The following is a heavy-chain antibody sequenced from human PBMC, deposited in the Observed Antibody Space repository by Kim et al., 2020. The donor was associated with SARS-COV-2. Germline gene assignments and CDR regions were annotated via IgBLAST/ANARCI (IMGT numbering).Heavy chain of an antibody. CDR3: ARDPQYYYDSSGYST. CDR1: GFTFSNYG. Sequence: GGSLRLSCAASGFTFSNYGMHWVRQAPGKGLEWVAAIWYDGSNKYYADSVKGRFTISRDNSKNTLYLQMNSLRAEDTAVYYCARDPQYYYDSSGYSTWGQGILVTVSS. V-gene: IGHV3-33*01. CDR2: IWYDGSNK. J-gene: IGHJ5*02. D-gene: IGHD3-22*01.